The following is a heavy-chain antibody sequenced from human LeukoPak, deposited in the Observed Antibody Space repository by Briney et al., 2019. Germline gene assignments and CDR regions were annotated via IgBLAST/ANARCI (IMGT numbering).Heavy chain of an antibody. D-gene: IGHD3-22*01. V-gene: IGHV3-64*01. J-gene: IGHJ4*02. CDR1: GFTFSSYA. CDR2: ISSNGDIT. CDR3: ASRLTTIH. Sequence: PGGSLRLSCAASGFTFSSYAMHWVRQAPGKGLEYVSAISSNGDITYYANSVKGRFTISRDNSKNTLYLQMGSLRAEDMAVYYCASRLTTIHWGQGTLVTVSS.